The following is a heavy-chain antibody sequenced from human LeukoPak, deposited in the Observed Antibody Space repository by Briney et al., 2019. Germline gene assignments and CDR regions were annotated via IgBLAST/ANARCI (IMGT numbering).Heavy chain of an antibody. J-gene: IGHJ4*02. CDR3: AKGQVLYRWLGDFDY. Sequence: GGSLRLSCAASGVTFSSYAMHWVRQAPGKGLEWGAVISYDGSNKYYADSVKGRFTISRDNSKNTLYLQMNSLRAEDTAVYYCAKGQVLYRWLGDFDYWGQGTLVTVSS. D-gene: IGHD6-19*01. CDR1: GVTFSSYA. CDR2: ISYDGSNK. V-gene: IGHV3-30-3*01.